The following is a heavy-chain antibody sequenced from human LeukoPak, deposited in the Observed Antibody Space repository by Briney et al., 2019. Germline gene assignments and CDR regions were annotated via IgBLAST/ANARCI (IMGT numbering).Heavy chain of an antibody. D-gene: IGHD2-15*01. CDR2: ICKSGGST. CDR1: GFTFSSYA. CDR3: AKAFLGYCSGGSCFDFDY. Sequence: GGSLRLSCAGSGFTFSSYAMSWVRQAAGRGLEWVSAICKSGGSTYYADSVKGRFTISRDNSKNTLYLQMNSLRAEDTAIYYCAKAFLGYCSGGSCFDFDYWGQGTLVTVSS. V-gene: IGHV3-23*01. J-gene: IGHJ4*02.